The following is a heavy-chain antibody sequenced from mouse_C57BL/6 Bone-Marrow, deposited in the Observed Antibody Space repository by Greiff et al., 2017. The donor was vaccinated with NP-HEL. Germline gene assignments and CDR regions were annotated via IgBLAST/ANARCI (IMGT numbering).Heavy chain of an antibody. J-gene: IGHJ2*01. CDR2: IDPSDSYT. CDR3: ARFITTVVATRDFDY. CDR1: GYTFTSYW. Sequence: QVQLQQPGAELVKPGASVKLSCKASGYTFTSYWMQWVKQRPGQGLEWIGEIDPSDSYTNYNQKFKGKATLTVDTSSSTAYMQLSSLTSEDSAVYYCARFITTVVATRDFDYWGQGTTLTVSS. V-gene: IGHV1-50*01. D-gene: IGHD1-1*01.